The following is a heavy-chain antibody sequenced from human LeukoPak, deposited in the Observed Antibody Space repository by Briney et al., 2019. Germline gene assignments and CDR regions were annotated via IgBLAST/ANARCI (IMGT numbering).Heavy chain of an antibody. D-gene: IGHD3-10*01. CDR2: ISSSGSTI. J-gene: IGHJ4*02. CDR3: ARARGSGSYYNPFDY. V-gene: IGHV3-48*04. Sequence: GGSLRLSCAASGFTFSSYWMSWVRQAPGKGLEWVSYISSSGSTIYYADSVKGRFTISRDNAKNSLYLQMNSLRAEDTALYYCARARGSGSYYNPFDYWGQGTLVTVSS. CDR1: GFTFSSYW.